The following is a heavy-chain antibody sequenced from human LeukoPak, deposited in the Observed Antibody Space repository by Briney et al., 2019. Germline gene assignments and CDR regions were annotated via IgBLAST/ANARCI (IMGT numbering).Heavy chain of an antibody. Sequence: GGSLRLSCAASGFTFSSYAMSWLRQAPGKGLEWVSAISGSGGSTYYADSVKGRFTISRDNSKNTLYLQMNSLRAEDTAVYYCATTTVTTTRVDYWGQGTLVTVSS. CDR1: GFTFSSYA. D-gene: IGHD4-17*01. CDR3: ATTTVTTTRVDY. CDR2: ISGSGGST. V-gene: IGHV3-23*01. J-gene: IGHJ4*02.